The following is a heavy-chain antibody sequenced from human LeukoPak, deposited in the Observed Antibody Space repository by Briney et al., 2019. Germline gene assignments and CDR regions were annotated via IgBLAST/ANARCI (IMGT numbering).Heavy chain of an antibody. CDR2: ISDIGSI. Sequence: SETLSLTCTVSGGSISSYYWSWIRQPPGKGLEWIAYISDIGSINYNPSLKSRVTISLDTTKNQFSLKLSSVTAADTAVYYCAGHHPRNTVDFWGQGTLVTVSS. D-gene: IGHD2-8*02. J-gene: IGHJ4*02. CDR3: AGHHPRNTVDF. V-gene: IGHV4-59*08. CDR1: GGSISSYY.